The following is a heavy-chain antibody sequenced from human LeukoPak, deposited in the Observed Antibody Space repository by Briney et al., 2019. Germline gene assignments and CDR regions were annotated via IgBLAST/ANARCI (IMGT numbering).Heavy chain of an antibody. J-gene: IGHJ4*02. V-gene: IGHV4-38-2*02. CDR3: ARGIFVTGGDYFDY. CDR2: IYHTGNT. CDR1: GYSISSGYY. D-gene: IGHD2-21*02. Sequence: SETLSLTCTVSGYSISSGYYWGWIRQPPGKGLEWIGSIYHTGNTYYNPSLKSRVTISVDTSKNQFSLRLSSVTAADTAVYYCARGIFVTGGDYFDYWGQGTLVTVSS.